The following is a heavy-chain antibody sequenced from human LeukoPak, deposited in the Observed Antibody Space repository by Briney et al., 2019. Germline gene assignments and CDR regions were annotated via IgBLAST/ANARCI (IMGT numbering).Heavy chain of an antibody. V-gene: IGHV4-59*01. CDR3: AREVGYCSSTSCSAVMDV. CDR2: IYYIVGT. Sequence: PSETLSLTCTVPGGSLSSYYWSCIRHPPRKGLEWIGYIYYIVGTTYNPSLQSRVTISVDTSKKQFSLKLSSVTAADTAVYYCAREVGYCSSTSCSAVMDVWGQGTTVTVSS. CDR1: GGSLSSYY. J-gene: IGHJ6*02. D-gene: IGHD2-2*01.